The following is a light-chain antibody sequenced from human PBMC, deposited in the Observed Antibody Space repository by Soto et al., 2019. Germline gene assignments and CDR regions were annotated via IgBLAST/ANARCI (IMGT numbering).Light chain of an antibody. J-gene: IGKJ4*01. CDR1: QSVLYSSNNKNY. Sequence: DIVMTQSPDSLAVSLGERATINCKSSQSVLYSSNNKNYLAWYQQKPGQPPKLLIYWASTRESGVPDRFSGSGSGTDFTLPISSLQAEDVAVYYCQQYYSTPLTFGGGTKVKIK. V-gene: IGKV4-1*01. CDR2: WAS. CDR3: QQYYSTPLT.